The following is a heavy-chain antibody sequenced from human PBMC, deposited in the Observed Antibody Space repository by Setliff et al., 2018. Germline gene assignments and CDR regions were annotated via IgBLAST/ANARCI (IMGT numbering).Heavy chain of an antibody. D-gene: IGHD3-22*01. J-gene: IGHJ4*02. Sequence: LSLSCAASGFTFSSFEMNWVRQAPGKGLEWVSSISDTTNFIYYADSVKGRFTISRDNAKNSLYLQMNSLRAEDTAVYYCARENYYVSSGYYYGVDYWGQGTLVTVSS. CDR3: ARENYYVSSGYYYGVDY. CDR2: ISDTTNFI. V-gene: IGHV3-21*04. CDR1: GFTFSSFE.